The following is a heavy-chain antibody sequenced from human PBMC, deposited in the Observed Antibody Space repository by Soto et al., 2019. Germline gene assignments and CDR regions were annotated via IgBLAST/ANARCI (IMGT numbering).Heavy chain of an antibody. V-gene: IGHV3-33*01. Sequence: QVQLVESGGGVVQPGRSLRLSCAASGFTFSSYGMHRVRQAPGKGLEWVAVIWYDGSNKYYADSVKGRFTISRDNSKNTLYLQMNSLRAEDTAVYYCARVYCAAMAYYYYYYGMDVWGQGTTVTVSS. D-gene: IGHD5-18*01. J-gene: IGHJ6*02. CDR1: GFTFSSYG. CDR3: ARVYCAAMAYYYYYYGMDV. CDR2: IWYDGSNK.